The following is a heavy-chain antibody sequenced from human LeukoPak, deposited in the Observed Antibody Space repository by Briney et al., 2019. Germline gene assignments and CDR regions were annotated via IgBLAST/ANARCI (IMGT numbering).Heavy chain of an antibody. Sequence: GGSLRLSCAASGFTFSSYAMHWVRQAPGKGLEWLSAISGTTGTTFYADSVKGRFTISRDNSKNTLFLQMNSLRAEDTAVYYCATKTSYGDRYFDYWGQGTLVTVSS. CDR3: ATKTSYGDRYFDY. CDR1: GFTFSSYA. CDR2: ISGTTGTT. J-gene: IGHJ4*02. V-gene: IGHV3-23*01. D-gene: IGHD4-17*01.